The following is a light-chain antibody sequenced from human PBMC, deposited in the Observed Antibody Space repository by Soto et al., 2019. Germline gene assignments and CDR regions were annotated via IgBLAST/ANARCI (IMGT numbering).Light chain of an antibody. CDR1: QSISSY. CDR3: HQRSTWPFT. Sequence: EIVLTHSPATLALSPGERATLSCRASQSISSYLAWYQQKPDQAPRLLIYDASNRATGIPARFSGSGSGKDFTLTISSLEPEDFAVYYCHQRSTWPFTFGPGTKVDIK. V-gene: IGKV3-11*01. CDR2: DAS. J-gene: IGKJ3*01.